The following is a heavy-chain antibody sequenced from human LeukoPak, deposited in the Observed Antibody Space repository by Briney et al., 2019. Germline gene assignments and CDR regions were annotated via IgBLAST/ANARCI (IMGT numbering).Heavy chain of an antibody. J-gene: IGHJ4*02. V-gene: IGHV4-59*01. CDR2: IYVTGST. CDR1: GGSINNYY. CDR3: ARDSGYDHRLDY. D-gene: IGHD5-12*01. Sequence: WEPMSFTCTVSGGSINNYYWSWIRPPPGKALEWIGYIYVTGSTNFNPSLKSRVTISVDASKNQFSLKLGSVTAADTAVYYCARDSGYDHRLDYWGQGTLVTVSS.